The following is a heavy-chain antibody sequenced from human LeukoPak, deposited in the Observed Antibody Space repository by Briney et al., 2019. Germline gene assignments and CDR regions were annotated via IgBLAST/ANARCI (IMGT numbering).Heavy chain of an antibody. V-gene: IGHV3-64D*06. D-gene: IGHD2-21*01. CDR1: GFTFSSYA. CDR2: VSSNGGST. Sequence: PGGSLRLSCSASGFTFSSYAMHWVRQAPGRGLECVSCVSSNGGSTKYADSVKGTFTISRDNSKDKLYLQMSSLRAEDTAVYYCVKDQGSFGEGYFDYWGQGTLVTVSS. J-gene: IGHJ4*02. CDR3: VKDQGSFGEGYFDY.